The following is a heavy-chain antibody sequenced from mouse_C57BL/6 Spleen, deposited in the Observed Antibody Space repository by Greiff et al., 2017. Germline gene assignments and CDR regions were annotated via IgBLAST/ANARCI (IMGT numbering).Heavy chain of an antibody. CDR1: GYAFTNYL. J-gene: IGHJ4*01. CDR2: INPGCGGT. CDR3: ARDYYGSSYAMDY. Sequence: VQLQQSGAELVRPGTSVKVSCKASGYAFTNYLIEWVKQRPGQGLEWIGVINPGCGGTNYNEKFKGKATLTADKSSSTAYMQLSSLTSEDSAVYFCARDYYGSSYAMDYWGQGTSVTVSS. D-gene: IGHD1-1*01. V-gene: IGHV1-54*01.